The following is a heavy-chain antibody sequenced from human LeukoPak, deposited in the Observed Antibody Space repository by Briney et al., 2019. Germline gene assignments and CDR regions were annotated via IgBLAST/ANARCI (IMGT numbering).Heavy chain of an antibody. D-gene: IGHD6-19*01. CDR3: ARQESHSSGWYGLRRWFDP. Sequence: SETLSLTCTVSGGSISSYYWSWIRQPPGRGLEWIGYIYYSGGTSYNPSLKSRVTISVDTSKKQFSLKLSSVTAADTAVYYCARQESHSSGWYGLRRWFDPWGQGTLVTVSS. CDR2: IYYSGGT. V-gene: IGHV4-59*08. J-gene: IGHJ5*02. CDR1: GGSISSYY.